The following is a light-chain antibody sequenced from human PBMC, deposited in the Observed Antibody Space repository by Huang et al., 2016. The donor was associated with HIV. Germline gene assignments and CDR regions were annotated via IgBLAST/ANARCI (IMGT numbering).Light chain of an antibody. CDR2: AAS. V-gene: IGKV1-39*01. CDR3: QQTYTTIT. Sequence: DIQMTQSPSSLSASVGDKVTITCRTSQSIATYLNWYQQKPGKAPILLIYAASSLQSGVPSRFSGSGSETDFALTITSLQPEDFATYYCQQTYTTITFGQGTRLEIK. J-gene: IGKJ5*01. CDR1: QSIATY.